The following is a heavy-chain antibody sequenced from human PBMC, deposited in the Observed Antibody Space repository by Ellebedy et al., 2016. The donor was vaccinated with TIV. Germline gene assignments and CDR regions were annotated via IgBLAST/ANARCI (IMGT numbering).Heavy chain of an antibody. CDR3: ARGRQWLIFDS. CDR2: INGDGGFT. Sequence: PGGSLRLSCAASGFTFSRHWMHWIRQAPGKGLVWLSRINGDGGFTSHADSVKGRFSISRDNSKNTLYLQMDSLRAEDTGIYFCARGRQWLIFDSWGLGTLVTVSS. J-gene: IGHJ4*02. V-gene: IGHV3-74*01. D-gene: IGHD6-19*01. CDR1: GFTFSRHW.